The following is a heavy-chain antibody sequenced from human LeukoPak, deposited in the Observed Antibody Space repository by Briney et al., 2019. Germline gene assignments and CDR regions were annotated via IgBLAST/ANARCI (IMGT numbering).Heavy chain of an antibody. Sequence: GGSLGLSCAASGFTFSSYWMSWVRQAPGKGLEWVANIKEDGSEKYYVDSVKGRFTISRDNAKNSLYLQMNSLRAEDTAVYYCASIYCSGGRCSFFDYWGQGALVTVSS. CDR2: IKEDGSEK. CDR3: ASIYCSGGRCSFFDY. D-gene: IGHD2-15*01. CDR1: GFTFSSYW. J-gene: IGHJ4*02. V-gene: IGHV3-7*01.